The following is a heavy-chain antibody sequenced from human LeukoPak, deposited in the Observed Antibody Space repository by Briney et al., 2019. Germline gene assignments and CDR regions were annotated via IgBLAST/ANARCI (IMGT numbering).Heavy chain of an antibody. Sequence: GGSLRHSCAASGFTFDDYGMSWVRHAPGKGLEWVSGINWNGGSTGYADSVKGRFTISRDNAKNSLYLQMNSLRAEDTALYYCARCADYGDYYYMDVWGKGTTVTVSS. V-gene: IGHV3-20*04. CDR1: GFTFDDYG. CDR3: ARCADYGDYYYMDV. D-gene: IGHD4-17*01. J-gene: IGHJ6*03. CDR2: INWNGGST.